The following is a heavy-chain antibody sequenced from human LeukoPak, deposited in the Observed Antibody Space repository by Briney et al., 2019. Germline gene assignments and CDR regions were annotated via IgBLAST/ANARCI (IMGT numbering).Heavy chain of an antibody. J-gene: IGHJ4*02. CDR1: GFTFSSYA. V-gene: IGHV3-30-3*01. CDR2: ISYDGANK. Sequence: QAGGSLRLSCAASGFTFSSYAMHWVRQAPGTGLEWVAVISYDGANKYYADSVKGRFSISRDNSQDTLYLQMNGLRAEDTAVYYCARVREFGGVIVASFDYWGQGTLVTVSS. CDR3: ARVREFGGVIVASFDY. D-gene: IGHD3-16*02.